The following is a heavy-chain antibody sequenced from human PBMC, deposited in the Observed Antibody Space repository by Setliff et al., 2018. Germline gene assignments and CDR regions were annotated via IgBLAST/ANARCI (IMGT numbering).Heavy chain of an antibody. CDR2: ISSSSDYI. V-gene: IGHV3-21*01. J-gene: IGHJ3*02. CDR3: ASAGHSGSWFPFDAFHI. D-gene: IGHD6-13*01. CDR1: GFTFRTYN. Sequence: LRLSCTASGFTFRTYNMNWVRQAPGKGLEWVSSISSSSDYIYYADSVRGRFTISRDNAKSSLYLQMNSLRAEDTAVYYCASAGHSGSWFPFDAFHIWGQGTMVTVSS.